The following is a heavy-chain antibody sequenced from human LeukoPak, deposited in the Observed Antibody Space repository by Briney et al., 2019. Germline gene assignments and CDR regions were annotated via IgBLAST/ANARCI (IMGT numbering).Heavy chain of an antibody. J-gene: IGHJ4*02. Sequence: SETLSLTCAVYGGSFSGYYWSWIRQPPGKGLEWIGEINHSGSTNYNPSLNSRVTLSLDTSRNQFSLSLISATDADTAVYYCARSRRNSRTDFEYWGQGTLVTVSS. V-gene: IGHV4-34*01. CDR1: GGSFSGYY. D-gene: IGHD1-7*01. CDR3: ARSRRNSRTDFEY. CDR2: INHSGST.